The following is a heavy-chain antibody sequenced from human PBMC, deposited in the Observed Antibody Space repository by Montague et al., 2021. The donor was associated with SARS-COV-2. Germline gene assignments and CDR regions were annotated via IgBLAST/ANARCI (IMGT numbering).Heavy chain of an antibody. J-gene: IGHJ4*02. CDR2: ISSSGSTI. V-gene: IGHV3-48*03. CDR1: GFTFSSYD. D-gene: IGHD2-8*01. CDR3: ASRAPTRIVLMVYAIGGYFDY. Sequence: SLRLSCTASGFTFSSYDINRVRQAPGKGLEWVSYISSSGSTIYYADSVKGRFTISRDNAKNSLYLQMNSLRAEDTAVYYCASRAPTRIVLMVYAIGGYFDYWGQGTLVTVSS.